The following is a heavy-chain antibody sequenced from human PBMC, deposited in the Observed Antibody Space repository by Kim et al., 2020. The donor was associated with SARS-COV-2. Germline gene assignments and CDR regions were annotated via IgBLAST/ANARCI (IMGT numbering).Heavy chain of an antibody. Sequence: SETLSLTCAVYGGSFSGYYWSWIRQPPGKGLEWIGEINHSGSTNYNPSLKSRVTISVDTSKNQFSLKLSSVTAADTAVYYCACGEGRGPYFDYWGQGTLVTVSS. D-gene: IGHD3-10*01. J-gene: IGHJ4*02. CDR3: ACGEGRGPYFDY. CDR1: GGSFSGYY. V-gene: IGHV4-34*01. CDR2: INHSGST.